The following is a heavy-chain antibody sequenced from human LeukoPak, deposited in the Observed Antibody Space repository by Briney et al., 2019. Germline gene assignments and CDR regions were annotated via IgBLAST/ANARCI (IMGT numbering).Heavy chain of an antibody. D-gene: IGHD5-12*01. Sequence: GGSLRLSCAASGFTVSSNYMSWVRQAPGKGLEWVSVIYSGGSTYYADSVKGRFTISRDNSKNTLYLQMNSLRAEDTAVYYCARVGSHSGYEFDYWGQGTLVTVSS. J-gene: IGHJ4*02. CDR3: ARVGSHSGYEFDY. CDR2: IYSGGST. V-gene: IGHV3-53*01. CDR1: GFTVSSNY.